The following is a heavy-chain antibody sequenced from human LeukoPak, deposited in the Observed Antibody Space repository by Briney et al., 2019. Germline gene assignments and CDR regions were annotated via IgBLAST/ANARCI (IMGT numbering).Heavy chain of an antibody. CDR2: IKSKTDGGTT. CDR1: GFTFSNAW. V-gene: IGHV3-15*01. CDR3: TTALMVYAIPDDAFDI. J-gene: IGHJ3*02. Sequence: PGGSLRLSCAASGFTFSNAWMSWVRQAPGKGLEWVGRIKSKTDGGTTDYAAPVKGRFTISRDDSKNTLYLQMNSLKTEDTAVYYCTTALMVYAIPDDAFDIWGQGTMVTVSS. D-gene: IGHD2-8*01.